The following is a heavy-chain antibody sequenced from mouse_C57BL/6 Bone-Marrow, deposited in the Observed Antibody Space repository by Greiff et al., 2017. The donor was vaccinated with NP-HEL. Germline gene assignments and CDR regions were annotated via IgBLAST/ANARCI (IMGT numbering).Heavy chain of an antibody. Sequence: QVQLQQPGAELVRPGPSVKLSCKASGYSFTSYWMHWVKQRPGQGLEWIGVIDPSDSYTNSNQKFKGKATLTVDTSSSTAYMQLSSLTSEDSAVYYCARGSLPGSSSFDYWGQGTTLTVSS. CDR2: IDPSDSYT. CDR1: GYSFTSYW. D-gene: IGHD1-1*01. J-gene: IGHJ2*01. CDR3: ARGSLPGSSSFDY. V-gene: IGHV1-59*01.